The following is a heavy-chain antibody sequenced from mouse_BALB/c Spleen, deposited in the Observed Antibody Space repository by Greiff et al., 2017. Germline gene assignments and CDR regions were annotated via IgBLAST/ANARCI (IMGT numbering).Heavy chain of an antibody. V-gene: IGHV2-2*02. CDR1: GFSLTSYG. Sequence: VQLQQSGPGLVQPSQSLSITCTVSGFSLTSYGVHWVRQSPGKGLEWLGVIWSGGSTDYNAAFISRLSISKDNSKSQVFFKMNSLQANDTAIYYCARKITTVVGNAMDYWGQGTSVTVSS. CDR2: IWSGGST. CDR3: ARKITTVVGNAMDY. D-gene: IGHD1-1*01. J-gene: IGHJ4*01.